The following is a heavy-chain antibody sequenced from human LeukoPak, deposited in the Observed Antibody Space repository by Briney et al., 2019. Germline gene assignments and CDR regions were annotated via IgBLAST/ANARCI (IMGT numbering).Heavy chain of an antibody. CDR1: GFTFSHYS. CDR2: IISNGGST. CDR3: ARITMGATIANFYYYHMDV. D-gene: IGHD3-3*01. Sequence: GGSLRLSCAAYGFTFSHYSMHWVRQAPGKGLEYVSAIISNGGSTHYADSVKCRFTISRDNSKNTLYLQMDSLRAEDMAVYYCARITMGATIANFYYYHMDVWGKGATVTVSS. J-gene: IGHJ6*03. V-gene: IGHV3-64*02.